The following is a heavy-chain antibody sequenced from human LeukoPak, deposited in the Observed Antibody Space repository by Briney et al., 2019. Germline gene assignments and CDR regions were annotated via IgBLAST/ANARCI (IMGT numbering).Heavy chain of an antibody. V-gene: IGHV3-7*01. Sequence: AGGSLRLSCAASGFTFSSYWMSWVRRAPGKGLEWVANIKQDGSEKYYVGSVKGRFTISRDNAKNSLYLQMNSLRAEDTAVYYCARAREGGDCPFDYWGQGTLLTVSS. J-gene: IGHJ4*02. CDR2: IKQDGSEK. D-gene: IGHD2-21*02. CDR3: ARAREGGDCPFDY. CDR1: GFTFSSYW.